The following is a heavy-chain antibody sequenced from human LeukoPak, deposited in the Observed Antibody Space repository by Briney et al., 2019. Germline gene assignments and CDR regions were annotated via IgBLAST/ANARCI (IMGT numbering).Heavy chain of an antibody. CDR3: ARGSSGLYYFDY. J-gene: IGHJ4*02. V-gene: IGHV4-38-2*01. CDR1: GYSISSGYY. Sequence: SETLSLICAVSGYSISSGYYWGWIRQPPGKGLEWIGSIYHSGGTYYNPSLKSRVTISVDTSKNQFSLKLSSVTAADTAVYYCARGSSGLYYFDYWGQGTLVTVSS. CDR2: IYHSGGT. D-gene: IGHD6-19*01.